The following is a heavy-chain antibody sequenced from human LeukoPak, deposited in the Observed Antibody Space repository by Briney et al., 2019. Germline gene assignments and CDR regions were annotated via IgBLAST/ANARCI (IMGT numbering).Heavy chain of an antibody. J-gene: IGHJ6*03. CDR3: ARDADYYYMDV. Sequence: GGSLRLSCAASGFTFSSYSMNWVRQAPGKGLEWVSYISSSSSYIYYADSVKGRFTISRDNAKNSLYLQMNSLRAEDTALYYCARDADYYYMDVWGKGTTVTVSS. V-gene: IGHV3-21*04. CDR1: GFTFSSYS. CDR2: ISSSSSYI.